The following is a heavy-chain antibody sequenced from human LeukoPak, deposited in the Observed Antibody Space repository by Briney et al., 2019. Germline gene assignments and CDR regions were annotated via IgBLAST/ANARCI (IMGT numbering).Heavy chain of an antibody. CDR2: IHAGNGNT. Sequence: ASGKVSCKASGYTFTSYAMHWVHQAPGQRLEWMGWIHAGNGNTKDSQKFQVRVTVTRYTSASTDYMKLSSPRSEDTAVYYCARDRRTSQSPLFWNYWGQGTLVTVSS. J-gene: IGHJ4*02. CDR1: GYTFTSYA. D-gene: IGHD3-3*01. CDR3: ARDRRTSQSPLFWNY. V-gene: IGHV1-3*01.